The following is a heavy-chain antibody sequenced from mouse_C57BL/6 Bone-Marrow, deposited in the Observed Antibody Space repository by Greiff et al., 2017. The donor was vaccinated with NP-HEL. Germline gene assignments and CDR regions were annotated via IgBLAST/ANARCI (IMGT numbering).Heavy chain of an antibody. J-gene: IGHJ2*01. CDR3: ARGYYYGSSFDY. CDR1: GYTFTSYW. V-gene: IGHV1-55*01. D-gene: IGHD1-1*01. Sequence: QVQLQQPGAELVKPGASVKMSCKASGYTFTSYWITWVKQRPGQGLEWIGDIYPGSGSTNYNEKFKSKATLTVDTSSSTAYMQLSSLTSEDSAVYYCARGYYYGSSFDYWGQGTTLTVSS. CDR2: IYPGSGST.